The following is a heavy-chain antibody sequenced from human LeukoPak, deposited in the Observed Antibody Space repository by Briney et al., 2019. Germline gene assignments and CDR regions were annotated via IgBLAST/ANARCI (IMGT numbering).Heavy chain of an antibody. Sequence: PGRSLSLSCTTSGFTFDDYAMSWFRQAPGKGLEWVAFIRSKPYGGTTGYAASVKGRFTISRDNSKSIAYLQMNSLKTEDTAVYFCTRDLRGSSGFYYGFADSWGQGTLVTVSS. CDR1: GFTFDDYA. D-gene: IGHD3-22*01. V-gene: IGHV3-49*03. CDR3: TRDLRGSSGFYYGFADS. J-gene: IGHJ4*02. CDR2: IRSKPYGGTT.